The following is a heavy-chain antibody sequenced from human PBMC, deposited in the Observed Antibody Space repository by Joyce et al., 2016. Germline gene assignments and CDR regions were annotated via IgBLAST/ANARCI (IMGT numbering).Heavy chain of an antibody. CDR3: ARVGDGWFDY. CDR1: GFIFSDYR. V-gene: IGHV3-48*01. Sequence: EVRLVESGGGLVRPGGSLGLSCTASGFIFSDYRMTWARQAPGKVLECRSLIDSAGNIVPGADSVKGRSTFSRDNAKNSLDMQINDLRVEDTAVYYCARVGDGWFDYWGRGTLVIVSS. J-gene: IGHJ5*01. CDR2: IDSAGNIV.